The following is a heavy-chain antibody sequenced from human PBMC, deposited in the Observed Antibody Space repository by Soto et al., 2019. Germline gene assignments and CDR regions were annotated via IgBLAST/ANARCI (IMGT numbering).Heavy chain of an antibody. D-gene: IGHD1-26*01. V-gene: IGHV4-61*01. Sequence: PSETLSLTCTVSGASVSSETHFWTWIRQPPGKGLEWIGYMYYSGITNSNPALKSRVTLSVDRSRNQFSLSLNSVTAADTAVYYCAREDMSGTYYFDYWGPGTQVTVSS. CDR3: AREDMSGTYYFDY. CDR2: MYYSGIT. CDR1: GASVSSETHF. J-gene: IGHJ4*02.